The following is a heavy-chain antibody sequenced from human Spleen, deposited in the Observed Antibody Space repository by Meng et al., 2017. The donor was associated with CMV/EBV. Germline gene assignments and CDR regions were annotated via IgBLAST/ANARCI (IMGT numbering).Heavy chain of an antibody. V-gene: IGHV4-4*02. D-gene: IGHD2-21*02. CDR3: ARIERRRILKYCGSDCSTTDY. CDR1: GGSISSSNL. J-gene: IGHJ4*02. Sequence: QVQLQESGPGLVKPSGTLSLTCAVSGGSISSSNLWTWVRQVPGKGLEWIGEIYHSGSTNYNPSLKSRVTISVDKFKNQFSLKLGSVTAVDTAVYYCARIERRRILKYCGSDCSTTDYWGQGTLVTVSS. CDR2: IYHSGST.